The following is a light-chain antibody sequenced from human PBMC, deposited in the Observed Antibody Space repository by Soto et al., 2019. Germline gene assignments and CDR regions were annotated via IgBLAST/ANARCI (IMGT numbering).Light chain of an antibody. V-gene: IGKV3-20*01. CDR3: QQNGSSPHT. CDR2: GAS. Sequence: EIVLTQSPGTLSLSPGERATLSCRATQSVSSSYLAWYQHKPGQAPRLLIYGASSRATGIPDRFSGIGSGTDFTLTISRLEPEDFAVYYCQQNGSSPHTFGQGTKLEIK. CDR1: QSVSSSY. J-gene: IGKJ2*01.